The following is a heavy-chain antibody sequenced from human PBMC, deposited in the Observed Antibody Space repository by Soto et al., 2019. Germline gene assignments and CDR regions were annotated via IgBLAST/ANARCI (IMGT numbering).Heavy chain of an antibody. J-gene: IGHJ4*02. D-gene: IGHD1-7*01. V-gene: IGHV1-8*01. CDR3: ARRAETFFGNCFGAHRDYFDF. CDR2: MNPNTGNS. CDR1: GSTFTSYD. Sequence: ASVKVSCTASGSTFTSYDFYWVRQATGQGLEWMGWMNPNTGNSGYAQKFQGRVTMTSDTSINTAHMELSSLRSEDTAVYHCARRAETFFGNCFGAHRDYFDFWGQGALDSGSS.